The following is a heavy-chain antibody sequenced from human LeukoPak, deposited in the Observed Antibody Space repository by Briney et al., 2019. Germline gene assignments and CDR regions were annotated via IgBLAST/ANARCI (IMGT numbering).Heavy chain of an antibody. Sequence: ASVKVSCKASGYTFTSYGISRVRQAPGQGLEWMGWISAYNGNTNYAQKLQGRVAMTTDTSTSTAYMELRSLRSDDTAVYYCARGKAPPFFVLPDYYMDVWGKGTTVTVSS. V-gene: IGHV1-18*01. CDR1: GYTFTSYG. CDR2: ISAYNGNT. J-gene: IGHJ6*03. CDR3: ARGKAPPFFVLPDYYMDV. D-gene: IGHD3-3*02.